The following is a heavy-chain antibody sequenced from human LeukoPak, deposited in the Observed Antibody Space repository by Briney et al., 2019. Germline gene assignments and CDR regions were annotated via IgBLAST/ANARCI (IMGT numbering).Heavy chain of an antibody. CDR3: ARENYYDSSGYYSSRPVDY. D-gene: IGHD3-22*01. Sequence: PGGSLRLSCAASGFTFSSYSMNWVRQAPGKGLEWVSSISSSSSYIYYADSVKGRFTISRDNAKNSLYLQMNSLRAEDTAVYYCARENYYDSSGYYSSRPVDYWGQGTLVTVSS. J-gene: IGHJ4*02. CDR1: GFTFSSYS. CDR2: ISSSSSYI. V-gene: IGHV3-21*01.